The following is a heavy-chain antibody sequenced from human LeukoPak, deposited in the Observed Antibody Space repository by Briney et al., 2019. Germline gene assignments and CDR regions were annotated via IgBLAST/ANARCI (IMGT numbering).Heavy chain of an antibody. D-gene: IGHD2-2*01. CDR1: VFTFTSYC. V-gene: IGHV3-30*18. Sequence: PGGSLRLSCAASVFTFTSYCMHWVRQAPCKGLEWVAVISYDASNKYYADSVKGRFTISRDNSKNTLYLQMNSLRAEDTAVYYCAKDIVVVPAAIDYYYYYGMDVWGQGTTVTVSS. J-gene: IGHJ6*02. CDR3: AKDIVVVPAAIDYYYYYGMDV. CDR2: ISYDASNK.